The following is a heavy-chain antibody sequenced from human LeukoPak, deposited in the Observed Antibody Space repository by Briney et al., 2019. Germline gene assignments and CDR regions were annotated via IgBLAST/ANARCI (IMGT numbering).Heavy chain of an antibody. V-gene: IGHV4-59*01. CDR2: IYYSGST. D-gene: IGHD6-13*01. CDR1: GGSISSYY. J-gene: IGHJ6*03. Sequence: SETLSLTCTASGGSISSYYWSWIRQPPGKGLEWIRYIYYSGSTNYNPSLKSRVTISVDTSKNQFSLKLSSVTAADTAVYYCARASSSWSLYYYYYYMDVWGKGTTVTVSS. CDR3: ARASSSWSLYYYYYYMDV.